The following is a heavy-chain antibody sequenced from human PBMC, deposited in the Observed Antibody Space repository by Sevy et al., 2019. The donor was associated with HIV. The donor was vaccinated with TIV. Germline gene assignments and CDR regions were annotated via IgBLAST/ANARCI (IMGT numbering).Heavy chain of an antibody. CDR1: GFTFNTYT. CDR3: ARPYGSGTWEAFDT. D-gene: IGHD3-10*01. V-gene: IGHV3-21*01. J-gene: IGHJ3*02. CDR2: ISSLSNYI. Sequence: GGSLRLSCAASGFTFNTYTMNWVRQAPGKGLEWVSSISSLSNYIYYADSVKGRFTVSRDNAKNSVFLQMNSLRAEDTAVYYCARPYGSGTWEAFDTWGKGLWSPSPQ.